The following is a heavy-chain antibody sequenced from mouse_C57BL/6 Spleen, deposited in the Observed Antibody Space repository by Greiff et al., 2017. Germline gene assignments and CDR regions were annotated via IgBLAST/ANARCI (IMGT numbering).Heavy chain of an antibody. CDR1: GYSITSGYY. CDR3: ARDGPRAMDY. J-gene: IGHJ4*01. CDR2: ISYDGSN. V-gene: IGHV3-6*01. Sequence: EVQLQESGPGLVKPSQSLSLTCSVTGYSITSGYYWNWIRQFPGNKLEWMGYISYDGSNNYNPSLKNRISITRDTSKNQFFLKLNSVTTEDTATYYCARDGPRAMDYWGQGTSVTVSS.